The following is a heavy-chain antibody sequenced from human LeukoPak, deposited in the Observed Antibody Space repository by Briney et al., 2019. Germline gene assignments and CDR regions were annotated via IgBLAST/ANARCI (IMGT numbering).Heavy chain of an antibody. J-gene: IGHJ6*02. D-gene: IGHD3-22*01. CDR1: GYTFTSYG. V-gene: IGHV1-18*01. CDR2: ISAYNGNT. Sequence: ASVKVSCKASGYTFTSYGISWVRQAPGQGLEWMGWISAYNGNTNYAQKFQGRVTITADESTSTAYMELSSLRSEDTAVYYCARYYDSSGYNPDYYYYGMDVWGQGTTVTVSS. CDR3: ARYYDSSGYNPDYYYYGMDV.